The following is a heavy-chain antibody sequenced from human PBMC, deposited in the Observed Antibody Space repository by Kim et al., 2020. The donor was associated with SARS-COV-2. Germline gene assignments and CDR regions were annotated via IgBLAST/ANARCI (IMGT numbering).Heavy chain of an antibody. CDR3: ARGDEYSYIPWGYFDY. D-gene: IGHD5-18*01. CDR2: IIPIFGTA. V-gene: IGHV1-69*13. CDR1: GGTFSSYA. Sequence: SVKVSCKASGGTFSSYAISWVRQAPGQGLEWMGGIIPIFGTANYAQKFQGRVTITADESTSTAYMELSSLRSEDTAVYYCARGDEYSYIPWGYFDYWGQGTLVTVSS. J-gene: IGHJ4*02.